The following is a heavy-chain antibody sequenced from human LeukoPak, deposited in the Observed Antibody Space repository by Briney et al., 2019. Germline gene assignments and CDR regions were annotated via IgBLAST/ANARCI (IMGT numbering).Heavy chain of an antibody. D-gene: IGHD6-6*01. V-gene: IGHV3-23*01. CDR3: ARVIRGRGSSSLDY. CDR2: ISGSGGSI. J-gene: IGHJ4*02. Sequence: PGGSLRLSCAASGFTFSNSAMSWVRQAPGKGLAWVSSISGSGGSIYYADSVKGRFTISRDNFKNILYLQMNSLRAEDTAVYYCARVIRGRGSSSLDYWGQGTLVTVSS. CDR1: GFTFSNSA.